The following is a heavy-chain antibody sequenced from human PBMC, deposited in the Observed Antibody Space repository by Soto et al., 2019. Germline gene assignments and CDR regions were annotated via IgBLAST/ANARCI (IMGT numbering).Heavy chain of an antibody. V-gene: IGHV4-59*01. J-gene: IGHJ4*02. CDR1: GGSISSYY. CDR2: IYYSGST. Sequence: SETLSLTCTVSGGSISSYYWSWIRQPPGKGLEWIGYIYYSGSTNYNPSLKSRVTISVDTSKNQFSLKLSSVSAADTAVYYCARAVTRYCISTSCYAYFDYWGQGTLVTVSS. D-gene: IGHD2-2*01. CDR3: ARAVTRYCISTSCYAYFDY.